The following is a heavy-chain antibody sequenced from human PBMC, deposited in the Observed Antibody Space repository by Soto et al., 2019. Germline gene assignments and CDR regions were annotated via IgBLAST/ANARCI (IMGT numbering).Heavy chain of an antibody. CDR1: GDSVSSNTAA. V-gene: IGHV6-1*01. J-gene: IGHJ4*02. Sequence: PSQTLALTCAISGDSVSSNTAAWNWIRQSPARCLEWMGRTYYRSKWYNDYAVSVKSRITINPDTSKNQFSLHLNSVTPEDTALYYCVRDVGFDFAYWAQGTLVPVSS. CDR2: TYYRSKWYN. CDR3: VRDVGFDFAY. D-gene: IGHD1-26*01.